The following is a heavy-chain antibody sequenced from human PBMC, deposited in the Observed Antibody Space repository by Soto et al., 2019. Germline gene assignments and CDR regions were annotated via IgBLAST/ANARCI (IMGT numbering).Heavy chain of an antibody. Sequence: QITLKESGPTLVKPTQTLTLTCTFSGFSLSTSGVGVGWIRQPPGKALEWLALIYWNDDKPYSPSLKSRLTITKDTTKNQVVLTMTNMDPVDTATYYCALCGDYGDASGGMDVWGQGTTVTVSS. CDR3: ALCGDYGDASGGMDV. D-gene: IGHD4-17*01. CDR1: GFSLSTSGVG. CDR2: IYWNDDK. V-gene: IGHV2-5*01. J-gene: IGHJ6*02.